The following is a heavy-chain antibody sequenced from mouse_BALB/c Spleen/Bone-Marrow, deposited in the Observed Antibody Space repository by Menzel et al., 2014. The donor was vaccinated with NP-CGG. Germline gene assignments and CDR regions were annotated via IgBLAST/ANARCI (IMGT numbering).Heavy chain of an antibody. CDR3: ARFQLGTYFDY. D-gene: IGHD3-3*01. CDR2: IDPANGNT. J-gene: IGHJ2*01. V-gene: IGHV14-3*02. Sequence: EVMLVESGAELVKPGASVKLSCTASGFNIKDTYMHWVKQRPEQGLEWIGRIDPANGNTKYDPKFQGKATITADTSSNTAYLQRSSLTSEDSAVYYCARFQLGTYFDYWGQGTTLTVSS. CDR1: GFNIKDTY.